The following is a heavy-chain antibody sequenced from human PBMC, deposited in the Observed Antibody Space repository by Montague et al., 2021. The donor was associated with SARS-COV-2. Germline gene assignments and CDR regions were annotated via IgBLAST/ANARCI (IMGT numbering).Heavy chain of an antibody. J-gene: IGHJ3*02. D-gene: IGHD6-13*01. Sequence: SLRLSCAASGFTFSSYAMSWVRQAPGKGLEWVSTISISDGNTYYADSVKGRFTISRDKSKNTLYLQMNSLRAEDTAVYYCAKDRQLVGDDAFDIWGPGTMVTVSS. V-gene: IGHV3-23*01. CDR1: GFTFSSYA. CDR3: AKDRQLVGDDAFDI. CDR2: ISISDGNT.